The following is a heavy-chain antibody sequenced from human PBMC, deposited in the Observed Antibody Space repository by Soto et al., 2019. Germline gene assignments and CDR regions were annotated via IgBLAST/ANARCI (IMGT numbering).Heavy chain of an antibody. Sequence: GGSLRLSCAASGFTFSNYWMHWVRQAPGKGLEWVSRIKTDGSSTSYADSVKGRFTISRDNAENTVYLQMNSLRAEDTAVYYCERERFDPWGQGTLVTVSS. CDR2: IKTDGSST. CDR1: GFTFSNYW. V-gene: IGHV3-74*01. J-gene: IGHJ5*02. CDR3: ERERFDP.